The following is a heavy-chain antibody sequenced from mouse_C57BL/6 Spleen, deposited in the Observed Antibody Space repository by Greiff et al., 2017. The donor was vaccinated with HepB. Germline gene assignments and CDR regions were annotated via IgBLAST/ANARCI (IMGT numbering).Heavy chain of an antibody. CDR3: ERYYDASFDY. V-gene: IGHV1-66*01. Sequence: QVQLQQSGPELVKPGASVKISCKASGYSFTSYYIHWVKQRPGQGLEWIGWIYPGSGNTKYNEKFKGKATLTADTSSSTAYMQLSSLTSEDAAVYYCERYYDASFDYWGQGTTLTVSS. J-gene: IGHJ2*01. D-gene: IGHD2-4*01. CDR2: IYPGSGNT. CDR1: GYSFTSYY.